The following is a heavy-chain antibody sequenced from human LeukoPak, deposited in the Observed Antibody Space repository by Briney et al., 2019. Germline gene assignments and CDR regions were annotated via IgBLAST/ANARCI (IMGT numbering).Heavy chain of an antibody. J-gene: IGHJ4*02. V-gene: IGHV4-61*02. CDR3: ARHRVLRYFDWLFHTDHFDY. CDR1: GGSLSSGSYY. D-gene: IGHD3-9*01. Sequence: PSQTLSLTCTVSGGSLSSGSYYWSWIRQPAGKGLEWIGRIYTSGSTNYNPSLKSRVTISVDTSKNQFSLKLSSVTAADTAVYYCARHRVLRYFDWLFHTDHFDYWGQGTLVTVSS. CDR2: IYTSGST.